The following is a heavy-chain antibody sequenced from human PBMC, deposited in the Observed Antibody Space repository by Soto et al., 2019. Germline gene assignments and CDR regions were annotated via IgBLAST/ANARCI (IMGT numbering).Heavy chain of an antibody. D-gene: IGHD1-7*01. V-gene: IGHV3-48*01. CDR2: ISSSSNTI. J-gene: IGHJ2*01. CDR3: ARPGEMELPWYFDL. Sequence: GGSLRLSCAASGFTFSSYSMNWVRQAPGKGLEWVSYISSSSNTIYYADSVKGRFTISRDNAKNSLYLQMNSLRAEDTAVYYCARPGEMELPWYFDLWGRGTLVTVSS. CDR1: GFTFSSYS.